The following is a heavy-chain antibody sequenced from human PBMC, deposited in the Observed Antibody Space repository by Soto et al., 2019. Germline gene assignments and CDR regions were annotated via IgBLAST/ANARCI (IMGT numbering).Heavy chain of an antibody. J-gene: IGHJ6*02. V-gene: IGHV4-39*01. Sequence: AETLSLTCTVSGSSIGSIIYYWGWIRQPPGKGLEWIGSIYYSGSTYYNPSLKSRVAISVDTSKNQFSLKLSSVTAADAAVYYCARNSRAYYGMAVWGQGTTVS. CDR2: IYYSGST. CDR1: GSSIGSIIYY. CDR3: ARNSRAYYGMAV.